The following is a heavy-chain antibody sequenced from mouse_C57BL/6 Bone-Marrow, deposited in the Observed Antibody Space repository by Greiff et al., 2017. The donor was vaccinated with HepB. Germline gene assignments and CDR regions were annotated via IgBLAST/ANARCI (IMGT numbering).Heavy chain of an antibody. Sequence: EVKLQESGGGLVKPGGSLKLSCAASGFTFSSYTMSWVRQTPEKRLEWVATISGGGGNTYYPDSVKGRFTISRDNAKNTLYLQMSSLRSEDTALYYCARRGVYDYDGYYFDYWGQGTTLTVSS. CDR3: ARRGVYDYDGYYFDY. V-gene: IGHV5-9*01. CDR2: ISGGGGNT. CDR1: GFTFSSYT. D-gene: IGHD2-4*01. J-gene: IGHJ2*01.